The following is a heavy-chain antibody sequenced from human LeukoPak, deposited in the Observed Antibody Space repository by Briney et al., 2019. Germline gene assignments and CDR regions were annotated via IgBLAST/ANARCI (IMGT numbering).Heavy chain of an antibody. CDR3: AGAVAGTAY. V-gene: IGHV3-7*02. D-gene: IGHD6-19*01. Sequence: GGSLRLSCAVSGFTFSSYWMPWVRQAPGKGLEWLANIKQEGSEKYYVDSVKGRLTISRDNPKNSLYLQMNSLRAETPPGNYFAGAVAGTAYWGQGTLVTVSS. CDR1: GFTFSSYW. CDR2: IKQEGSEK. J-gene: IGHJ4*02.